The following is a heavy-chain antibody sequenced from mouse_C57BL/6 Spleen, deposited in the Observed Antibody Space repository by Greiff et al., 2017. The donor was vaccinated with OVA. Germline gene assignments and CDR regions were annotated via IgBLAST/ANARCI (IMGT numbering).Heavy chain of an antibody. Sequence: EVQGVESGPELVKPGASVKMSCKASGYTFTDYNMHWVKQSHGKSLEWIGYINPNNGGTSYNQKFKGKATLTVNKSSSTAYMELRSLTSEDSAVYYCARGTGTGSWFAYWGQGTLVTVSA. J-gene: IGHJ3*01. CDR3: ARGTGTGSWFAY. CDR2: INPNNGGT. V-gene: IGHV1-22*01. D-gene: IGHD4-1*01. CDR1: GYTFTDYN.